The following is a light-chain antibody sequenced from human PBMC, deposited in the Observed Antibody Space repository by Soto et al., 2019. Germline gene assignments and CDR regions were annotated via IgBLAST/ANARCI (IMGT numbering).Light chain of an antibody. CDR3: AVWDDGLNGWV. CDR2: INN. V-gene: IGLV1-44*01. J-gene: IGLJ3*02. CDR1: SSNIGSNY. Sequence: QSVLTQPPSASGTPGQRVTISCSGSSSNIGSNYVYWYQQLPGTAPKLLIYINNQRPSGVPDRFSGSKSGTSASLAISWLQSEDEADYFCAVWDDGLNGWVFGGGTKVTVL.